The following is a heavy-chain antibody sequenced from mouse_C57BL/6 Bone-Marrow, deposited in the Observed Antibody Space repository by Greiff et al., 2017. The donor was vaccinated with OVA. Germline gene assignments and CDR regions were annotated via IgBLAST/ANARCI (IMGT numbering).Heavy chain of an antibody. CDR2: IYPRSGNT. J-gene: IGHJ2*01. Sequence: QVQLQQSGAELARPGASVKLSCKASGYTFTSYGISWVKQRTGQGLEWIGEIYPRSGNTYYNEKFKGKATLTADKSSSTAYMELRSLTSEDSAVYFCASRHYGSSFFDYWGQGTTLTVSS. CDR3: ASRHYGSSFFDY. D-gene: IGHD1-1*01. CDR1: GYTFTSYG. V-gene: IGHV1-81*01.